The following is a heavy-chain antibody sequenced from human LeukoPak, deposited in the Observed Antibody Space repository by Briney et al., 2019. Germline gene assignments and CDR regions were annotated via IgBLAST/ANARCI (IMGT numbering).Heavy chain of an antibody. Sequence: PGGSLRLSCAASGFTFDDYAMHWVRQGPGKGLEWVSGISWNSGSIGYADAVKGRFTISRDNAKNSLYLEMNSLRAEDMAFYYCAKATGYSSGSVDYWGQGTLVTVSS. CDR1: GFTFDDYA. J-gene: IGHJ4*02. CDR2: ISWNSGSI. D-gene: IGHD5-18*01. V-gene: IGHV3-9*03. CDR3: AKATGYSSGSVDY.